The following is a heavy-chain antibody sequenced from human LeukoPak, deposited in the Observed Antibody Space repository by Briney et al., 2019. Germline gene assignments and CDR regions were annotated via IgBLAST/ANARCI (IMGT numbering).Heavy chain of an antibody. D-gene: IGHD1-1*01. J-gene: IGHJ3*02. V-gene: IGHV4-38-2*02. CDR1: GYSISRGQY. Sequence: PSEPLSLIYTVCGYSISRGQYWGWFRQPPGNGLEWIWSVHGRGITYHNPSLTRRATISVDTSKNQFSLKLSSVTVTDTAVYYCARDYGTAMAAWTAYDIWGQGTVVTVSS. CDR3: ARDYGTAMAAWTAYDI. CDR2: VHGRGIT.